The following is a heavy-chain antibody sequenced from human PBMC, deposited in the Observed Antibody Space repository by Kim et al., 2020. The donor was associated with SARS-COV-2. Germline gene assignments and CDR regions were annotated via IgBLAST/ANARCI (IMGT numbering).Heavy chain of an antibody. Sequence: SETLSLTCAVYGGPFSDYYWSWIRQPPGEGLEWIGEINHSGSTNYKSSLKSRVTISVDTSKNQFSLKLTSVTAADTAVYYCTRGADTSGYYHDPFDYWGQGTLVTVSS. CDR3: TRGADTSGYYHDPFDY. J-gene: IGHJ4*02. CDR1: GGPFSDYY. D-gene: IGHD3-22*01. V-gene: IGHV4-34*01. CDR2: INHSGST.